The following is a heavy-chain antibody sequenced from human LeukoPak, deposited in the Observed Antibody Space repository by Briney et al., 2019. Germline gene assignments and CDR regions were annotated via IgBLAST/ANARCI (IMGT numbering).Heavy chain of an antibody. D-gene: IGHD6-13*01. CDR3: AKDSKQQLVATY. Sequence: GGSLRLSCAASGFTFSSYAMHWVRQAPGKGLEWVAVISYDGSNKYYADSVKGRFTISRDNSKNTLYLQMNSLRAEDTAVYYCAKDSKQQLVATYWGQGTLVTVSS. J-gene: IGHJ4*02. CDR2: ISYDGSNK. V-gene: IGHV3-30-3*01. CDR1: GFTFSSYA.